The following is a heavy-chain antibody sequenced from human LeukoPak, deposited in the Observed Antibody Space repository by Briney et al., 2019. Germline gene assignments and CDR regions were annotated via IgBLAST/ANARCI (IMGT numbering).Heavy chain of an antibody. J-gene: IGHJ4*02. CDR3: AKVVHPDPVAGRGGFDY. Sequence: PGGSLRLSCVASGSMFSVYGMHWVRQAPGKGLEWVSAISGSGGSTYYADSVKGRFTISRDNSKNTLYLQMNSLRAEDTAVYYCAKVVHPDPVAGRGGFDYWGQGTLVTVSS. D-gene: IGHD6-19*01. CDR1: GSMFSVYG. CDR2: ISGSGGST. V-gene: IGHV3-23*01.